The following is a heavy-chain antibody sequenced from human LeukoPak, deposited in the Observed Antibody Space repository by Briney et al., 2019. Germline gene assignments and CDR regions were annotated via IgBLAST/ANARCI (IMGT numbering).Heavy chain of an antibody. V-gene: IGHV3-23*01. CDR3: AKGSYYDSSGSFYFDY. CDR1: GFIFSTYA. J-gene: IGHJ4*02. Sequence: GGSLRLSCAASGFIFSTYAMSWVRQAPGKGLEWVSGVSGSGDNTYYADSVKGRFTISRDNSKNTLYVQVNSLGTEDTAAYYCAKGSYYDSSGSFYFDYWGQGTLVTVSS. CDR2: VSGSGDNT. D-gene: IGHD3-22*01.